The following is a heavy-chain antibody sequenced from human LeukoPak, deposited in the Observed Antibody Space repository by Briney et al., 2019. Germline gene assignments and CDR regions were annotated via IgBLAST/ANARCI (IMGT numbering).Heavy chain of an antibody. CDR1: GDSISSSNW. Sequence: SETLSLTCAVSGDSISSSNWWSWVRQPPGKGLEWIGEIYHSGSTNYNPSLKSRVTISVDKSKNQFSLKLSSVTAADTAVYYCARDRNYGGNSGSDNWFDPWGQGTLVTVSS. CDR2: IYHSGST. J-gene: IGHJ5*02. CDR3: ARDRNYGGNSGSDNWFDP. D-gene: IGHD4-23*01. V-gene: IGHV4-4*02.